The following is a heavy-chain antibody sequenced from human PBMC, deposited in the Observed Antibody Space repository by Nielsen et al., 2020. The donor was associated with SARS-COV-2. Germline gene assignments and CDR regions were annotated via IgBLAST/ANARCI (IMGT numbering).Heavy chain of an antibody. CDR2: ISGSGGST. CDR3: AKYAARGSQYFDY. J-gene: IGHJ4*02. D-gene: IGHD2-8*01. V-gene: IGHV3-23*01. Sequence: GGSLRLSCAASGFTFSSYSMNWVRQAPGKGLEWVSAISGSGGSTYYADSVKGRFTISRDNSKNTLYLQMNSLRAEDTAVYYCAKYAARGSQYFDYWGQGTLVTVSS. CDR1: GFTFSSYS.